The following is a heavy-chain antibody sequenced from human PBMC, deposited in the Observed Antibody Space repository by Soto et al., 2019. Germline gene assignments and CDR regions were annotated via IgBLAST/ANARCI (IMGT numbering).Heavy chain of an antibody. D-gene: IGHD2-21*02. CDR1: GFTFRTYS. CDR3: ARGRAMTSRGSVYYGMDV. V-gene: IGHV3-7*05. CDR2: IRQDGGQT. Sequence: VQLVESGGGLVQPGGSLRLSCAASGFTFRTYSMCWVRQAPGKGLEWVANIRQDGGQTNYVDSVRGRFTISRDSAENSLYLHMNSLRAEDTAVYYCARGRAMTSRGSVYYGMDVWGQGTTVTVSS. J-gene: IGHJ6*02.